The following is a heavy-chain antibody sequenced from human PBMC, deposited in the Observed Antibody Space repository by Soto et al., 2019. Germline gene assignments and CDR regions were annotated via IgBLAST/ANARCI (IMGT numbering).Heavy chain of an antibody. CDR3: ARHLGGNHYYYGMDV. Sequence: QVQLVQSGAEVKKPGSSVKVSCKASGGTFSSYAISWVRQAPGQGLEWMGGVIPIFGTADYAQKFQGRVTTTADDFTSTADMELSSLRSEDTAVYYCARHLGGNHYYYGMDVWGQGTTVTVSS. D-gene: IGHD3-16*01. CDR1: GGTFSSYA. J-gene: IGHJ6*02. V-gene: IGHV1-69*12. CDR2: VIPIFGTA.